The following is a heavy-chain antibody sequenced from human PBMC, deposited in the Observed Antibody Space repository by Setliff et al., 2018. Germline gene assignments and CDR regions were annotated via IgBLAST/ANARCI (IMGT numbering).Heavy chain of an antibody. CDR3: ARNRGSSSLVRGLMRDY. Sequence: GSLRLSCAASGFTFSSYSMNWVRQAPGKGLEWVSHISSGSSNIYYADSVKGRFTISRDNAENSLYLQMNSLRAEDTAVYYCARNRGSSSLVRGLMRDYWGQGTLVTVSS. D-gene: IGHD3-10*01. J-gene: IGHJ4*02. V-gene: IGHV3-48*01. CDR1: GFTFSSYS. CDR2: ISSGSSNI.